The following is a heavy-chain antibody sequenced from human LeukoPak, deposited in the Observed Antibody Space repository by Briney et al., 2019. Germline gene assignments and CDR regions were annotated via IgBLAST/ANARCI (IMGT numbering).Heavy chain of an antibody. CDR3: ARVSGGSYFKRLDH. D-gene: IGHD1-26*01. J-gene: IGHJ4*02. V-gene: IGHV4-30-4*08. Sequence: SETLSLTCTVSGDSISSGDYYWSWIRQPPGKGLEWIGYIYYSGSTYYNPSLKSRVTISVDTSKNQFSLKLSSVTAADTAVYYCARVSGGSYFKRLDHWGQGTLVTISS. CDR2: IYYSGST. CDR1: GDSISSGDYY.